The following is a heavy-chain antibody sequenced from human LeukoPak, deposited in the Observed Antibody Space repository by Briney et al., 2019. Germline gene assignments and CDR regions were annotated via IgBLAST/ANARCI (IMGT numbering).Heavy chain of an antibody. Sequence: GGSLRLSCAASGFTFSSYGMHWVRQAPGKGLEWGAVISYDGSNKYYADSVKGRFTISRDNSKNTLYLQMNSLRAEDTAVYYCAKGALQYYNWFDPWGQGTLVNVSS. V-gene: IGHV3-30*18. CDR1: GFTFSSYG. CDR3: AKGALQYYNWFDP. J-gene: IGHJ5*02. D-gene: IGHD4-11*01. CDR2: ISYDGSNK.